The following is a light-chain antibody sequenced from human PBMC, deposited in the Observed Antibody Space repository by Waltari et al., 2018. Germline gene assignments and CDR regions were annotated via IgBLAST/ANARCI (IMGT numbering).Light chain of an antibody. V-gene: IGLV2-14*03. CDR2: DVT. CDR1: RNDVGVYNY. J-gene: IGLJ2*01. CDR3: SSFTTSNVVI. Sequence: QSALTQPASVSGSLGQSITIPCTGSRNDVGVYNYVSWYQQHPGKAPKLIIYDVTKRPSGVSHRFSGSKSGNTASLTISGLQAEDEADYFCSSFTTSNVVIFGGGTKLTVL.